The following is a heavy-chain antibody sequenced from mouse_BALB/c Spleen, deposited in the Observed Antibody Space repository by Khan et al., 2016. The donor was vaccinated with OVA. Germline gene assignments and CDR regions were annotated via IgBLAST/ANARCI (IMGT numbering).Heavy chain of an antibody. J-gene: IGHJ4*01. CDR2: IWSDGST. CDR1: GFSLTNYG. CDR3: ARQHDYHDNIMDY. Sequence: VQLVESGPGLVAPSQSLSITCTISGFSLTNYGVHWVRQPPGKGLEWLVVIWSDGSTTYNSALKSRLTISKDNSTSQTFFKLNSLQTDDTAVYFCARQHDYHDNIMDYWGQGTSVTVSS. D-gene: IGHD1-1*02. V-gene: IGHV2-6-1*01.